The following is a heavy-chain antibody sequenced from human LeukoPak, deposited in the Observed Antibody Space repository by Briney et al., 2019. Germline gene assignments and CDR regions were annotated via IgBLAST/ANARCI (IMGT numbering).Heavy chain of an antibody. D-gene: IGHD3-3*01. J-gene: IGHJ2*01. Sequence: GATVKISCKVSGYTFTDYYMHWVQQAPGKGLEWMGLVDPEDGETIYAEKFQGRVTITADTSTDTAYMELSRLRSDDTAVYYCAREYDFWSGTHSRYFDLWGRGTLVTVSS. CDR1: GYTFTDYY. CDR3: AREYDFWSGTHSRYFDL. CDR2: VDPEDGET. V-gene: IGHV1-69-2*01.